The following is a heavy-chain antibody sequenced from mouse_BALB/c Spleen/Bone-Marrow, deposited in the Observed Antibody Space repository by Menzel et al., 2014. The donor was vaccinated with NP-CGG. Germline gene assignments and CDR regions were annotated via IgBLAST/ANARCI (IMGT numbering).Heavy chain of an antibody. J-gene: IGHJ2*01. CDR2: INPYNDGT. V-gene: IGHV1-14*01. CDR1: GYTFTSYV. Sequence: VQLQQSGPELVKPGASMKMSCKASGYTFTSYVMHWVKQKPGQGLEWIGYINPYNDGTKYNEKFKGMATPTSDRSSSTAYMELSSLTSEDSAVYCCAKGGNYRYDFDYWGQGTTLTVSS. CDR3: AKGGNYRYDFDY. D-gene: IGHD2-14*01.